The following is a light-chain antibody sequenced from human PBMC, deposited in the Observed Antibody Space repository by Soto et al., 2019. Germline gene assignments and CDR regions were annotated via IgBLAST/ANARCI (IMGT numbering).Light chain of an antibody. CDR1: QSVSSSQ. CDR2: GAS. Sequence: EIVLTQSPGTLSLSPGESATLSCRASQSVSSSQVAWYQQKPGQAPRLLIYGASSRATGIPDRFSGVGSETDFTLTISRLEPEDFAVYYCQQYDMSPHTFGQGTKLEIK. CDR3: QQYDMSPHT. V-gene: IGKV3-20*01. J-gene: IGKJ2*01.